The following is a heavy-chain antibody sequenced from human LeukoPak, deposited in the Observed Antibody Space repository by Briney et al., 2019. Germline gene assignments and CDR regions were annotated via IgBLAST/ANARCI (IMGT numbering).Heavy chain of an antibody. CDR2: IYYSGST. J-gene: IGHJ4*02. D-gene: IGHD6-13*01. V-gene: IGHV4-39*01. Sequence: SETLSLTCTVSGGSISSSSYYWGWIRQPPGKGLEWIGSIYYSGSTYYNPSLKSRFTISVDTSKNQFSLKLSSVTAADTAVYYCARMYSSSWYGVYYFDYWGQGTLVTVSS. CDR1: GGSISSSSYY. CDR3: ARMYSSSWYGVYYFDY.